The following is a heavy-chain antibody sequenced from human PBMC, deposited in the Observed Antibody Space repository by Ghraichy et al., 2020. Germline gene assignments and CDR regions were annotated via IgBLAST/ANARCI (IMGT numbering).Heavy chain of an antibody. CDR3: ARRYKSGTRYYYYCMDV. CDR1: GGTFSSYA. J-gene: IGHJ6*02. CDR2: IIPILGIA. Sequence: SVTVSCKASGGTFSSYAISWVRQAPGQGLEWMGRIIPILGIANYAQKFQGRVTITADKSTSTAYMELSSLRSEDTAVYYCARRYKSGTRYYYYCMDVWGQGTTVTVSS. V-gene: IGHV1-69*04. D-gene: IGHD2-2*01.